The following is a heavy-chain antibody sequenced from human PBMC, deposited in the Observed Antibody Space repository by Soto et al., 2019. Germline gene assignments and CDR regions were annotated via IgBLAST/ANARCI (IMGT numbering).Heavy chain of an antibody. CDR2: ILVDGRT. Sequence: LRLSCAASGFICSSYDMSWVRQAPGKGLEWVSTILVDGRTFYVDSVKGRFTIYRDSSQNTVYLQMNSLTAGDTALYYCAKATATGGGAFDICGQGTMVTVSS. V-gene: IGHV3-23*01. J-gene: IGHJ3*02. CDR1: GFICSSYD. D-gene: IGHD2-8*02. CDR3: AKATATGGGAFDI.